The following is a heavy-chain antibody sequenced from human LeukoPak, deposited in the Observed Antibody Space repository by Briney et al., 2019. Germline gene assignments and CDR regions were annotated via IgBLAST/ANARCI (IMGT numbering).Heavy chain of an antibody. CDR2: INPNSGGT. CDR3: ARATARPNWFDP. V-gene: IGHV1-2*02. D-gene: IGHD6-6*01. J-gene: IGHJ5*02. CDR1: GYTFTGYY. Sequence: ASVKVSCKASGYTFTGYYMHWVRQAPGQGLEWMGWINPNSGGTNYAQKFQGRVTMTRDTSISTVYMEPRRLRSDDTAVYYCARATARPNWFDPWGQGTLVTVSS.